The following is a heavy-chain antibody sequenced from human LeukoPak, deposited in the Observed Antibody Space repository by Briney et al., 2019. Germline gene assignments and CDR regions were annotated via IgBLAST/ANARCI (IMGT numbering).Heavy chain of an antibody. CDR1: GYTFTSYG. D-gene: IGHD1-26*01. J-gene: IGHJ4*02. V-gene: IGHV1-18*01. Sequence: ASVKVSCKASGYTFTSYGISWVRQAPGQGLEWMGWISAYNGNTNYAQKLQGRVTMTTDTSTSTAYMELRSLRSDDTAVYYCARETYSESYQDRFDYWGQGTLVTVSS. CDR2: ISAYNGNT. CDR3: ARETYSESYQDRFDY.